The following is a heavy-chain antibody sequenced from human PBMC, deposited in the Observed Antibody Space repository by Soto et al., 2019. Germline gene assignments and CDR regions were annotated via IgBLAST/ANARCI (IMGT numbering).Heavy chain of an antibody. Sequence: GGSLRLSCAASGFTFDDYAMHWVRQAPGKGLEWVSGISWNSGSIGYADSVKGRFTISRDNAKNSLYLQMNSLRAEDTALYYCAKVSGYGVVTNYFDYWGQGTLVTVSS. V-gene: IGHV3-9*01. CDR2: ISWNSGSI. CDR1: GFTFDDYA. D-gene: IGHD1-1*01. CDR3: AKVSGYGVVTNYFDY. J-gene: IGHJ4*02.